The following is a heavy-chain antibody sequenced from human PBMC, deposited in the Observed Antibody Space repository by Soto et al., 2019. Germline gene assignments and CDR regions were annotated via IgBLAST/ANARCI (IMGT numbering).Heavy chain of an antibody. Sequence: GESLKISCKGSGYSFSTYWIAWVRQTPGKGLEWMGSIYFGDSNTRYSPSFQGQVTISADKSISTAYLRWSSLKASDTAMYYCATWRGSSWFDYWGQGTLVTVSS. CDR3: ATWRGSSWFDY. J-gene: IGHJ4*02. V-gene: IGHV5-51*01. D-gene: IGHD6-13*01. CDR2: IYFGDSNT. CDR1: GYSFSTYW.